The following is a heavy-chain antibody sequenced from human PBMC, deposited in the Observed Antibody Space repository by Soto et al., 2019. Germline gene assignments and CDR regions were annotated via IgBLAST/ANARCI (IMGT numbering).Heavy chain of an antibody. D-gene: IGHD3-22*01. J-gene: IGHJ5*02. Sequence: GWSLTLSCPPSSSSATGGYMDCVRRSAGGWLEWVSAISGSGGRTYYADSVKGRFTISSDTSKNTLYLRTNCLRATATAVYCLAKAGYDRSGYYGFQYFHAWGQGSLVTVSS. V-gene: IGHV3-23*01. CDR2: ISGSGGRT. CDR1: SSSATGGY. CDR3: AKAGYDRSGYYGFQYFHA.